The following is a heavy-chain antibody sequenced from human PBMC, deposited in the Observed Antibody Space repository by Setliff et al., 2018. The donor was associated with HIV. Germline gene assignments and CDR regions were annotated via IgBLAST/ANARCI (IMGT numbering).Heavy chain of an antibody. V-gene: IGHV1-69*13. J-gene: IGHJ4*01. CDR1: GFTFNHYA. D-gene: IGHD4-17*01. CDR2: TIPMSDIP. CDR3: AGLYGDHGGGY. Sequence: ASVKVSCKASGFTFNHYALSWVRQAPGQRPEWMGGTIPMSDIPNYAQNFQGRVTITADGSTDTVYMELSSLKFVDTALYYCAGLYGDHGGGYWGHGTLVTVSS.